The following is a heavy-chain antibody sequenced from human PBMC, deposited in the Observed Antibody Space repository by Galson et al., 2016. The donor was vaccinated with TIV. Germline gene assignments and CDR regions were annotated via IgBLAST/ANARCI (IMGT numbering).Heavy chain of an antibody. V-gene: IGHV3-30*04. CDR2: ISNDGNDK. Sequence: SLRLSCAASGFTFSSYALHWVRQAPGKALEWVGGISNDGNDKYYGDSVKGRFTISRDKSKNTLSLQMVSLRTEDTAVYYCARDPTGGAYHFDYWGQGALVIVS. CDR3: ARDPTGGAYHFDY. CDR1: GFTFSSYA. J-gene: IGHJ4*02. D-gene: IGHD7-27*01.